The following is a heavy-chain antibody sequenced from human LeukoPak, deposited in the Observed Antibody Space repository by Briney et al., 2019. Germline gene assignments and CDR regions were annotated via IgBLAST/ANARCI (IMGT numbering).Heavy chain of an antibody. CDR1: GFTFSSYA. V-gene: IGHV3-23*01. CDR3: ARDGHYYDSSGLMGY. D-gene: IGHD3-22*01. Sequence: GGSLRLSCAASGFTFSSYAMSWVRQAPGKGLEWVSAISGSGGSTYYADSVKGRFTISRDNSKNSLYLQMNSLRAEDTVVYYCARDGHYYDSSGLMGYWGQGTLVTVSS. J-gene: IGHJ4*02. CDR2: ISGSGGST.